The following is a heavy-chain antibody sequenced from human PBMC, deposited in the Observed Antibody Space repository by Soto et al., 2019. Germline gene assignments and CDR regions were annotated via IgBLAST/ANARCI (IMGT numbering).Heavy chain of an antibody. CDR2: ISSSSSTI. Sequence: PGGSLRLSCAASGFTFSSYSMNWVRQAPGKGLEWVSYISSSSSTIYYADSVKGRFTISRDNAKNSLYLQMNSLRDEDTAVYYCARDPPCGGDCYIFDYWGQGTLVTAPQ. CDR1: GFTFSSYS. V-gene: IGHV3-48*02. J-gene: IGHJ4*02. CDR3: ARDPPCGGDCYIFDY. D-gene: IGHD2-21*02.